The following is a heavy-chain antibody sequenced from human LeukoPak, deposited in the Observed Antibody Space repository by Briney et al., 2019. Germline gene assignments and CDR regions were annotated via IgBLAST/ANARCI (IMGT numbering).Heavy chain of an antibody. CDR1: GYTFTSYG. V-gene: IGHV1-18*01. J-gene: IGHJ6*02. Sequence: ASVKVSCKASGYTFTSYGFSWVRQAPGQGLEWMGWIGPYNGNTNYAQKLQGRVTMTTDTSTSTAYMELRSLRSDDTAVYYCARAPRVGATRAFYYYGMDVWGQGTTVTVSS. CDR2: IGPYNGNT. D-gene: IGHD1-26*01. CDR3: ARAPRVGATRAFYYYGMDV.